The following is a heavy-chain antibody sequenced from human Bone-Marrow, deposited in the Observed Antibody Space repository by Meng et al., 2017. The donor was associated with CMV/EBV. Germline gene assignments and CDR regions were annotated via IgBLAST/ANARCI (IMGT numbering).Heavy chain of an antibody. CDR3: ASIGGTMIPTRRGYYGMDV. J-gene: IGHJ6*02. D-gene: IGHD3-22*01. V-gene: IGHV3-74*01. CDR1: GFTFSAYW. CDR2: INHDGSTN. Sequence: GGFLRLSCAASGFTFSAYWMHWIRQGPGEGPVWVPPINHDGSTNNYADSVKGRFPISRDNAKNTLDLQLNSLRAEDTAVYYCASIGGTMIPTRRGYYGMDVWGQGNTVTVSS.